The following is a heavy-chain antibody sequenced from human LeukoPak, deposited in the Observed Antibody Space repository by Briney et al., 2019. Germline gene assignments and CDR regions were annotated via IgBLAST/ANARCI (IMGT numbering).Heavy chain of an antibody. D-gene: IGHD6-13*01. J-gene: IGHJ4*02. CDR1: GFTLSDYY. CDR2: ISSSSSYT. CDR3: ARGGGSSWCLDC. Sequence: GGAQRLSRAASGFTLSDYYMRWIRQAPGQGLEWVSYISSSSSYTNYADSLKGRFTISRDNAKNPLYLQMHSLSVEHTAVYYCARGGGSSWCLDCWGQGTLVTVSS. V-gene: IGHV3-11*06.